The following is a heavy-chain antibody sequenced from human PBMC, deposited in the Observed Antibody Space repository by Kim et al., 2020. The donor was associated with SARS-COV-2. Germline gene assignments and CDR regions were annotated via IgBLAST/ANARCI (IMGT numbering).Heavy chain of an antibody. V-gene: IGHV3-21*04. Sequence: GGSLRLSCAASGFTFSSYSMNWVRQAPGKGLEWVSSISSSSSYIYYADSVKGRFTISRDNAKNSLYLQMNSLRAEDTAVYYCARGFYVGATPSDYWGQGTLVTVSS. CDR2: ISSSSSYI. CDR3: ARGFYVGATPSDY. J-gene: IGHJ4*02. CDR1: GFTFSSYS. D-gene: IGHD1-26*01.